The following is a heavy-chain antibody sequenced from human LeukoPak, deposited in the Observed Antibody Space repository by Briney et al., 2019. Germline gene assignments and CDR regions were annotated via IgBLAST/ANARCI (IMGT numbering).Heavy chain of an antibody. J-gene: IGHJ4*02. D-gene: IGHD1-26*01. CDR1: GFTFSSYH. Sequence: PGGSLRLSCTASGFTFSSYHMNWVRQAPGKGLEWVSSISQSSSNIYYADSIKGRFTISRDNAKNSLYLQLNSLRAEDTGVYYCARSSGTYHFDYWGQGTLVTVSS. CDR3: ARSSGTYHFDY. V-gene: IGHV3-21*01. CDR2: ISQSSSNI.